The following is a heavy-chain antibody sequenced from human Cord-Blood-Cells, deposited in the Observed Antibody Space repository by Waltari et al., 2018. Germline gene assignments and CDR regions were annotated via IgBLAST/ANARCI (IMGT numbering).Heavy chain of an antibody. CDR2: ISAYNGNT. V-gene: IGHV1-18*01. CDR3: ARDRRYCSSTSCYYYGMDV. Sequence: QVQLVQSGAEVKKPGASVKVSCKASGYTFTSYGISWVRQAPGQGLEWMGWISAYNGNTNSAQKLQGRGTMTTDTSTSTSYMELRSLRSDDTAVYYCARDRRYCSSTSCYYYGMDVWGQGTTVTVSS. CDR1: GYTFTSYG. D-gene: IGHD2-2*01. J-gene: IGHJ6*02.